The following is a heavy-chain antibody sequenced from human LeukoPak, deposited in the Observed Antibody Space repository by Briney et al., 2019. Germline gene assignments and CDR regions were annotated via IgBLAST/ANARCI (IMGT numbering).Heavy chain of an antibody. J-gene: IGHJ4*02. CDR1: GGTISTYK. CDR3: ARDVGVSLDF. CDR2: IKGDESAR. Sequence: TGGSLRLTCAASGGTISTYKRGWVRQAPGKGLEWVANIKGDESARHQADSVKGRFTISRDNAKKSVYLQMSSLRGEDTAVYCCARDVGVSLDFCCQGTLVTVSS. V-gene: IGHV3-7*01.